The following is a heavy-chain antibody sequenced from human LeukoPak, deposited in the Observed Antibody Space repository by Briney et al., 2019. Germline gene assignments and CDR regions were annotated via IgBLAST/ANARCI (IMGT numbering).Heavy chain of an antibody. CDR3: ARDPIGGRPDYLDL. Sequence: PGGSLRLSCTASGFSLGTYAMHWVRQAPGKGFEWVAVISSDGSTTIYPDSMRGRFTISRDNSKNTLYLEMKSLRGVDTALYFCARDPIGGRPDYLDLWGQGTPVTVSS. V-gene: IGHV3-30*01. J-gene: IGHJ4*02. CDR2: ISSDGSTT. D-gene: IGHD3-10*01. CDR1: GFSLGTYA.